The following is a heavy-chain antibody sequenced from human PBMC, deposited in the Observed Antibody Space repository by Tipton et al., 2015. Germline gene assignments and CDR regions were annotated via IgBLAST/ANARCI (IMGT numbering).Heavy chain of an antibody. J-gene: IGHJ5*02. CDR3: ATDISSASVGWFDP. V-gene: IGHV4-59*11. Sequence: TLSLTCTVSGGSISSHYWSWIRQPPGKGLEWIGHIHYTGITNYNPTLRSRVTISVDMSKNNFSLKLTSVTAADKAVYFCATDISSASVGWFDPWGQGTLVTVSS. D-gene: IGHD2-2*01. CDR1: GGSISSHY. CDR2: IHYTGIT.